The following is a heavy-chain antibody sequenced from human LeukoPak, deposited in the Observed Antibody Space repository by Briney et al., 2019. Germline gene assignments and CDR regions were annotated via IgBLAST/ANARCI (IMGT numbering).Heavy chain of an antibody. CDR1: GFTFNSYA. V-gene: IGHV3-30*04. Sequence: GRSLRLSCAASGFTFNSYAMHWVRQAPGKGLEWVAVISYDGSNKYYADSVKGRFTISRDNSKNTLYLQMNSLRAEDTAVYYCARVRSSGWYVRDDAFDIWGQGTMVTVSS. CDR2: ISYDGSNK. CDR3: ARVRSSGWYVRDDAFDI. J-gene: IGHJ3*02. D-gene: IGHD6-19*01.